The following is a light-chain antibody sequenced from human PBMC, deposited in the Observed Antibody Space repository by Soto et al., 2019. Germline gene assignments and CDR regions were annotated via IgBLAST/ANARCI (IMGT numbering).Light chain of an antibody. Sequence: QSALTQPASVSGSPGQSITISCTGTTSDFGTYNYVSWYQHHPGKVPKLLIFAVSNRPSGVSNRFSGSKSGNTASLTISGLQAEDEADYYCSSYTSRSTLVFGTGTKSPS. CDR2: AVS. CDR3: SSYTSRSTLV. V-gene: IGLV2-14*01. J-gene: IGLJ1*01. CDR1: TSDFGTYNY.